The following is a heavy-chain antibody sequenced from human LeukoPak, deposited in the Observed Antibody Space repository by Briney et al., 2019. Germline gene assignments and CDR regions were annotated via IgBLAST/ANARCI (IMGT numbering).Heavy chain of an antibody. V-gene: IGHV4-39*07. Sequence: PSETLSLTCTVSGGSISSSSYYWGWIRQPPGKGLEWIGTIYYGGSTYYNPSLKSRVTISVDTSKNQFSLKLSSVTAADTAVYFCASILPPTVTSYVFDILGQGTMVTVSS. CDR1: GGSISSSSYY. CDR3: ASILPPTVTSYVFDI. CDR2: IYYGGST. D-gene: IGHD4-17*01. J-gene: IGHJ3*02.